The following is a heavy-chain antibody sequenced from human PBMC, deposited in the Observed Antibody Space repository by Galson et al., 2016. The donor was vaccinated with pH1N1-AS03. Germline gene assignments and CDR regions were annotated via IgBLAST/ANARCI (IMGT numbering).Heavy chain of an antibody. J-gene: IGHJ4*02. V-gene: IGHV4-4*01. CDR3: ASAGYHTPGYHY. CDR1: GGSMASPDW. Sequence: TLSLTCAVSGGSMASPDWWTWVRQPPGKGLEWIGEVHYSGTTSYNPSLNSRVTMSIDKSNNQFSLNLGSVTAADTAVYFCASAGYHTPGYHYWGQGALVTVSS. CDR2: VHYSGTT. D-gene: IGHD3-16*02.